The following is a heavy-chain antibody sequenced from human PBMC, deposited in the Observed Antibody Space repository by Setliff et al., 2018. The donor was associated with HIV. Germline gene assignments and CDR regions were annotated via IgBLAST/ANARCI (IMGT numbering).Heavy chain of an antibody. Sequence: ASVKVSCKASGYAFTNYDIDWVRQSPGQGLEWLGWMNPNSGRAGSAQMFQGRLTMTRDTSTSTAYMELSSLTSDDTAIYYCARGRLSWSPDFWGQGTLVTVSS. CDR2: MNPNSGRA. CDR3: ARGRLSWSPDF. V-gene: IGHV1-8*02. CDR1: GYAFTNYD. J-gene: IGHJ4*02.